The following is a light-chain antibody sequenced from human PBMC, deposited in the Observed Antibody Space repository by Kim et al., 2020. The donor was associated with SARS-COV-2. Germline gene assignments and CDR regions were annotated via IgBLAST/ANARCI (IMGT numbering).Light chain of an antibody. CDR3: QQYGSSPPYT. CDR1: QNVGYNF. V-gene: IGKV3-20*01. CDR2: GAS. Sequence: EIVLTQSPGTLSLSPGERATLSCWASQNVGYNFLAWYQQKPGQAPRLLIHGASNRAIGIPDRFSGSGSGTDFTLTISRLEPEDFAVYFCQQYGSSPPYTFGPGTKVDIK. J-gene: IGKJ3*01.